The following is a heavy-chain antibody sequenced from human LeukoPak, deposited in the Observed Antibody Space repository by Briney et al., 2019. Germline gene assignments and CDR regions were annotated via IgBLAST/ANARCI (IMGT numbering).Heavy chain of an antibody. V-gene: IGHV4-61*02. CDR3: ARDPSHYDFWSGGPSDYYGMDV. CDR2: IYTSGST. Sequence: SETLSLTCTVSGGSISSGSYYWSWIRQPAGKGLEWIGRIYTSGSTNYNPSLKSRVTISVDTSKNQFSLKLSSVTAADTAVYYCARDPSHYDFWSGGPSDYYGMDVWGQGTTVTVSS. J-gene: IGHJ6*02. CDR1: GGSISSGSYY. D-gene: IGHD3-3*01.